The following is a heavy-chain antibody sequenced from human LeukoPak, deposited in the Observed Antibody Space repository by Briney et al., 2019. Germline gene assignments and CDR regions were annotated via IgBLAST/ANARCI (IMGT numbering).Heavy chain of an antibody. CDR1: GGSISSSTYY. J-gene: IGHJ4*02. V-gene: IGHV4-39*01. CDR2: IYYSGST. CDR3: ARRGDVSGWFLGSYYFDY. D-gene: IGHD6-19*01. Sequence: SETLSLTCTVPGGSISSSTYYWGWIRQPPGKGLEWIGSIYYSGSTYYNPSLKSRVTISVDTSKNQFSLKLSSVTAADTAVYYCARRGDVSGWFLGSYYFDYWGQGTLVTVSS.